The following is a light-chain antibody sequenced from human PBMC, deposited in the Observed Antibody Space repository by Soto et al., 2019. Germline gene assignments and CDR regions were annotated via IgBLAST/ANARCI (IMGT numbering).Light chain of an antibody. CDR1: QSVSGSS. J-gene: IGKJ1*01. Sequence: EIVLTQSPGTLSLSPGERATLSCRASQSVSGSSLAWYQQGLGQAPRLLIYDASSRATGIPDRFSGSGSGTDFTLTISRLEPEDFAVYYCQQHGSGPWTFGQGTKVEVK. V-gene: IGKV3-20*01. CDR2: DAS. CDR3: QQHGSGPWT.